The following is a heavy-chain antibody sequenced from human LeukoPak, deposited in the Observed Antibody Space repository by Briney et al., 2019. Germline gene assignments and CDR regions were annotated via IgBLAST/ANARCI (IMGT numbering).Heavy chain of an antibody. CDR2: IYPGDSDT. D-gene: IGHD1-26*01. J-gene: IGHJ4*02. CDR3: ARHHQTSGSYFLDY. CDR1: GYSFTSYW. V-gene: IGHV5-51*01. Sequence: GESLKTSFKGSGYSFTSYWIGWVRQMPGKGREWMGIIYPGDSDTRYSPSFQGQVTISADKSISTAYLQWSSLKASDTAMYYCARHHQTSGSYFLDYWGQGTLVTVSS.